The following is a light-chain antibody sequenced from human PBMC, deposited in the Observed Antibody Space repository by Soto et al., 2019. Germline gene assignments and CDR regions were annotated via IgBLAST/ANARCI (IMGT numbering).Light chain of an antibody. Sequence: DIQMTQSPSSVSASVGDRVTISCRASDDVRSWLAWYQQNPGKAPNLLIYGACTLQRGDPSWFIRSRSAADFTRTISSLQAEDFATYYCQQSNGDPWTFGQGTKVEIK. V-gene: IGKV1-12*02. CDR1: DDVRSW. CDR2: GAC. J-gene: IGKJ1*01. CDR3: QQSNGDPWT.